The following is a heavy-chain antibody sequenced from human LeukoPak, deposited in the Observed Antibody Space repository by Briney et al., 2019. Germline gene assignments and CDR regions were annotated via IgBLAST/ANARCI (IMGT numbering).Heavy chain of an antibody. CDR2: INPSGGST. J-gene: IGHJ5*02. CDR3: ARDSLGGVVIIPEGWFDP. D-gene: IGHD3-3*01. CDR1: GYTFTSSF. Sequence: GASVKVSCKASGYTFTSSFMHWGRQALGQGLEWRGIINPSGGSTSYAQKFQGRVTMTRDTSTSTVYMELSSLRSEDTAVYYCARDSLGGVVIIPEGWFDPWGQGTLVTVSS. V-gene: IGHV1-46*01.